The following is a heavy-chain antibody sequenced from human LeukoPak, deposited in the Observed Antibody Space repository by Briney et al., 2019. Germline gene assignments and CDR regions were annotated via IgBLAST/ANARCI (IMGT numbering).Heavy chain of an antibody. Sequence: GGSLRLSCAASGFTFSSYSMNWVRQAPRKGLGWVSYISSSSSTIYYADSVKGRFTISRDNAKNSLYLQMNILRAEDTAVYYCARGEQWLTPSHHGMDVWGQGTTVTVSS. D-gene: IGHD6-19*01. CDR3: ARGEQWLTPSHHGMDV. CDR2: ISSSSSTI. J-gene: IGHJ6*02. CDR1: GFTFSSYS. V-gene: IGHV3-48*01.